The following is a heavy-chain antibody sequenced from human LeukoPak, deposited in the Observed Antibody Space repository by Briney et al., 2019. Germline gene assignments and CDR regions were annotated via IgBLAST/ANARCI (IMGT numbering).Heavy chain of an antibody. D-gene: IGHD3-3*01. Sequence: PGGSLRLSCAASGFSFSNYAMNWVRQAPGKGLEWVSVVSGSGGSTKYADSVKGRFTISRDNSKNTLYLQMSSLRVEDTAVYYCAKDRVFGILIGGGFDYWGQGTQLIVSS. CDR3: AKDRVFGILIGGGFDY. V-gene: IGHV3-23*01. CDR2: VSGSGGST. CDR1: GFSFSNYA. J-gene: IGHJ4*02.